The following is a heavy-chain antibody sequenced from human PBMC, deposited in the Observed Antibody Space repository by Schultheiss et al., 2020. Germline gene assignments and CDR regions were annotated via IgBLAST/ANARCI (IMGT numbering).Heavy chain of an antibody. CDR1: GFTFSSYS. V-gene: IGHV3-48*02. CDR3: ARGLYGDYTYYFDY. CDR2: ISSSRSSTI. Sequence: GGSLRLSCAASGFTFSSYSMNWVRQAPGKGLEWVSSISSSRSSTIYYADSVKGRFTISRDNAKNSLYLQMNSLRDEDTAVYYCARGLYGDYTYYFDYWGQGTLVTVSS. D-gene: IGHD4-17*01. J-gene: IGHJ4*02.